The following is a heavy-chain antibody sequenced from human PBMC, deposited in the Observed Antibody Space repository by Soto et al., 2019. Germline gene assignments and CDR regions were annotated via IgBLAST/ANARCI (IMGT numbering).Heavy chain of an antibody. CDR2: IYYSGST. CDR1: GGSISSSSYY. D-gene: IGHD3-16*02. J-gene: IGHJ1*01. Sequence: SETLSLTCTVSGGSISSSSYYWGWIRQPPGKGLEWIGSIYYSGSTYYNPSLKSRVTISVDTSKNQFSLKLSSVTAADTAVYYCARESRNDYIWGSYRSPSRSTAEYFQHWGQGTLVTVSS. V-gene: IGHV4-39*02. CDR3: ARESRNDYIWGSYRSPSRSTAEYFQH.